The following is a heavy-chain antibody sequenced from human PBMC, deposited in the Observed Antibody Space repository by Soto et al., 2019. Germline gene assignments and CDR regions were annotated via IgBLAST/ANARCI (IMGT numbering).Heavy chain of an antibody. D-gene: IGHD3-3*01. CDR1: GGAFSRYS. J-gene: IGHJ6*02. CDR3: ARDNRITIFGVEHYYYYGMDV. V-gene: IGHV1-69*06. CDR2: IIPIFGTA. Sequence: SVKVSCKASGGAFSRYSISWVRQAPGQGLEWMGGIIPIFGTANYAQKFQGRVTITADKSTSTAYMELSSLRSEDTAVYYCARDNRITIFGVEHYYYYGMDVWGQGTTVTVSS.